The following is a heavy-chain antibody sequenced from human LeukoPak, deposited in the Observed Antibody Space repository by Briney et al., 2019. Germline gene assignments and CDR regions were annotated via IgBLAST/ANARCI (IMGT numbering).Heavy chain of an antibody. Sequence: SETLSLTCAVYGGSFSGYYWSWIRQPPGKGLEWIGEINHSGSTNYNPSLKSRVTISVDTSKNQLSLKLSSVTAADTAVYYCASPKRGYSYGYNYWGQGTLVTVSS. J-gene: IGHJ4*02. CDR3: ASPKRGYSYGYNY. CDR1: GGSFSGYY. D-gene: IGHD5-18*01. V-gene: IGHV4-34*01. CDR2: INHSGST.